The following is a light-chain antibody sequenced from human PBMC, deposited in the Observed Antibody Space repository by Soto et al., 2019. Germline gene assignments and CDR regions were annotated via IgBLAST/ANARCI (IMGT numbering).Light chain of an antibody. J-gene: IGLJ1*01. Sequence: QSVLTQPPSASGTPGQRVTISCSGSSSKIGSNTVNWYQQLPGTAPKPLIYSNNQRPSGVPDRFSGSKSGTSASLAISGLQSEDEADYYCAAWDDSLNVLYVFGTGTKVTVL. CDR1: SSKIGSNT. CDR3: AAWDDSLNVLYV. V-gene: IGLV1-44*01. CDR2: SNN.